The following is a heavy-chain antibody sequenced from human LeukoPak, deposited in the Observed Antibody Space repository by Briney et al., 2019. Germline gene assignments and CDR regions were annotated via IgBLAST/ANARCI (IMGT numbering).Heavy chain of an antibody. D-gene: IGHD2-15*01. CDR1: GYTFTSYA. CDR3: ARSVNDCSGGSCYGEYFDY. CDR2: INAGNGNT. V-gene: IGHV1-3*01. J-gene: IGHJ4*02. Sequence: ASVKVSCKASGYTFTSYAMHWVRQAPGQRLEWMGWINAGNGNTKYSQKFKGRVTITRDTSASTAYMELSSLRSEDTAVYYCARSVNDCSGGSCYGEYFDYWGQGTLVTVSS.